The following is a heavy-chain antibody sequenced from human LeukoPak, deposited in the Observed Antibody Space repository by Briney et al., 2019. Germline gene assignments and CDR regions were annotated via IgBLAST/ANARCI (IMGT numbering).Heavy chain of an antibody. V-gene: IGHV3-7*01. J-gene: IGHJ4*02. CDR3: ARDDCSSTSCYSHNFDY. CDR2: IKQDGSEK. Sequence: GGPLRLSCAASGFTFSSYWMSWVRQAPGKGLGWVANIKQDGSEKYSVDSVKGRFTISRDNAKNSLFLQMNSLRAEDTAVYYCARDDCSSTSCYSHNFDYWGQGTLVTVSS. D-gene: IGHD2-2*01. CDR1: GFTFSSYW.